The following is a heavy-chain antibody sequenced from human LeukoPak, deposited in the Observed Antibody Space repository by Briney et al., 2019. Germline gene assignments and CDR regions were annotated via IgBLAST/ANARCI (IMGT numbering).Heavy chain of an antibody. CDR2: ISGSGGST. J-gene: IGHJ6*02. Sequence: KPGGSLRLSCAASGFTFSSYAMSWVRQAPGKGLEWVSAISGSGGSTYYADSVKGRFTISRDNSKNTLYLQMNSLRAEDTAVYYCAKVDRLYCSSTSCYFPRYYYYGMDVWGQGTTVTVSS. V-gene: IGHV3-23*01. CDR1: GFTFSSYA. D-gene: IGHD2-2*01. CDR3: AKVDRLYCSSTSCYFPRYYYYGMDV.